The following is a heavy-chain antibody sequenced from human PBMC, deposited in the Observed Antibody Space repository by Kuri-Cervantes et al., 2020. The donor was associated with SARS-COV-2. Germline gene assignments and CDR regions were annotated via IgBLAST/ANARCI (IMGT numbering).Heavy chain of an antibody. J-gene: IGHJ4*02. D-gene: IGHD4-11*01. CDR1: GFTFSDSA. Sequence: GGSLRLSCAASGFTFSDSAMHWVRQASGKGLEWVGRIRSKANSYATAYAASVKGRFTISRDDSKNTAYLQMNSLKTENTAVYYCTSLSTVAPFDYWGQGTLVTVSS. V-gene: IGHV3-73*01. CDR2: IRSKANSYAT. CDR3: TSLSTVAPFDY.